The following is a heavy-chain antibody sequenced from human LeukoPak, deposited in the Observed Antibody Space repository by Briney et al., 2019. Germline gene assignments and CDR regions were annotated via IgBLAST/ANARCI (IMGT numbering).Heavy chain of an antibody. CDR2: ISSGGTYE. J-gene: IGHJ4*02. Sequence: GGSLRLSCTASGFTFSNYAMHWVRQAPGKGLEWVSLISSGGTYEYYADSVKGRFTISRDNSKNTLYLQSNSLRAEDTAVYYCARGSTYYYDSGSSGPHYFDNWGQGTLVTVSS. CDR3: ARGSTYYYDSGSSGPHYFDN. CDR1: GFTFSNYA. V-gene: IGHV3-30*01. D-gene: IGHD3-10*01.